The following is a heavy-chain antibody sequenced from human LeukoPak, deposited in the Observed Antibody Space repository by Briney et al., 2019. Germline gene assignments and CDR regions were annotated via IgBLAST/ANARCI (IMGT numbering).Heavy chain of an antibody. CDR1: GGSFSGYY. CDR2: INHSGST. CDR3: ARGQDFDY. J-gene: IGHJ4*02. Sequence: SETLSLTCAVYGGSFSGYYWSCIRQPPGKGLEWIGEINHSGSTNYNPSLKSRVTISVDTSKNQFSLKLSSVTAADTAVYYCARGQDFDYWGQGTLVTVSS. V-gene: IGHV4-34*01.